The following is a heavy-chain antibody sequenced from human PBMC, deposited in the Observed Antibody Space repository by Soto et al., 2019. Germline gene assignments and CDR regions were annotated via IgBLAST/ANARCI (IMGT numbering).Heavy chain of an antibody. CDR2: ILSDGSNK. J-gene: IGHJ5*02. D-gene: IGHD3-22*01. CDR3: AKDGYGSSNYYPYFVDP. CDR1: GFTFSTYG. Sequence: PGGSLRLSCAASGFTFSTYGMHWVRQAPGKGLEWVARILSDGSNKYYADSVKGRFTISRDNSKNTLYLHMNSLGTEATAAYYCAKDGYGSSNYYPYFVDPWGQGPLVTVSS. V-gene: IGHV3-30*18.